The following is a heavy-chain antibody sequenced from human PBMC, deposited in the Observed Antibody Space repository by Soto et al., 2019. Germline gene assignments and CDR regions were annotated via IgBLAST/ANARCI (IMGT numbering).Heavy chain of an antibody. J-gene: IGHJ4*02. Sequence: SETLSLTCTVSGGSISSGGYYWSWIRQHPGKGLEWIGYIYYSGSTYYNPSLKSRVTISVDTSKNQFSLKLSSVTAADTAVYYCARVPRIHLWHDYHFAYSGQGTLVTVSS. V-gene: IGHV4-31*03. CDR3: ARVPRIHLWHDYHFAY. CDR2: IYYSGST. CDR1: GGSISSGGYY. D-gene: IGHD5-18*01.